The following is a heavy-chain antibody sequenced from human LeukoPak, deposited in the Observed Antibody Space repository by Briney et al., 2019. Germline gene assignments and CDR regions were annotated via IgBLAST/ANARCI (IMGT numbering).Heavy chain of an antibody. CDR1: GGSINSRDYY. V-gene: IGHV4-34*01. Sequence: PSETLSLTCTVSGGSINSRDYYWSWIRQPPGKGLEWIGEINHSGSTNYNPSLKSRVTISVDTSKNQFSLKLSSVTAADTAVYYCARVAHHDFWSGYSMTLNGMDVWGQGTTVTVSS. CDR2: INHSGST. J-gene: IGHJ6*01. D-gene: IGHD3-3*01. CDR3: ARVAHHDFWSGYSMTLNGMDV.